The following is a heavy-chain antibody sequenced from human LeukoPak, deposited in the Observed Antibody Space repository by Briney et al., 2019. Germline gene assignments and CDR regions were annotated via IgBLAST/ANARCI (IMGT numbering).Heavy chain of an antibody. CDR2: IIPISDTA. CDR1: GGTFSSYA. D-gene: IGHD6-19*01. Sequence: GASVKVSCKASGGTFSSYAISWVRQAPGQGLEWMGGIIPISDTAKNAQKFQGRVTITADESTSTAYMELSSLRSEDTAVYYCARIRSGWYKDWFDPWGQGTLVTVSS. V-gene: IGHV1-69*13. CDR3: ARIRSGWYKDWFDP. J-gene: IGHJ5*02.